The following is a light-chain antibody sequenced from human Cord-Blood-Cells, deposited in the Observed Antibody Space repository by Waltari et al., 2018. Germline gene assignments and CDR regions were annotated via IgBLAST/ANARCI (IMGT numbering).Light chain of an antibody. CDR1: QSVSSN. Sequence: EIVMTQSPATLSVSPGDRATLSCRASQSVSSNLAWYQQKPGQAPRLLIYGASTRATGIPARFSSSGSGTEFTLTISSLQSEDFAVYYCQQYNNWPRTFGQGTKVEIK. CDR2: GAS. V-gene: IGKV3-15*01. J-gene: IGKJ1*01. CDR3: QQYNNWPRT.